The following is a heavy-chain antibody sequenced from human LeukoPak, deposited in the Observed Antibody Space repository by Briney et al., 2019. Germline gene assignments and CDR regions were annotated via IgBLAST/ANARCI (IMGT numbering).Heavy chain of an antibody. CDR1: GYTFTSYY. Sequence: ASVKVSCTASGYTFTSYYLHWVRQAPGQGLEWMGIINPSGGSTTSAQKFQGRVTMTRDRAASTVYLELSSLRSEDTAVYYCARATGGSPYYFDYWGQGILVSVSS. CDR2: INPSGGST. V-gene: IGHV1-46*01. J-gene: IGHJ4*02. D-gene: IGHD1-26*01. CDR3: ARATGGSPYYFDY.